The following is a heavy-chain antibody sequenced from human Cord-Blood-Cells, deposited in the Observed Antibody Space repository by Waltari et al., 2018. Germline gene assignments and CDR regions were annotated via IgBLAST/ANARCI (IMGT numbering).Heavy chain of an antibody. CDR1: GFTVSSNY. J-gene: IGHJ5*02. Sequence: EVQLVESGGGLIQPGGSLRLSCAASGFTVSSNYMSWVRQAPGKGLEWVSVIYSGGSTYYADSVKGRFTISRDNSKNTLYLQMNSLRAEDTAVYYCALTGTAMPHWFDPWGQGTLVTVSS. D-gene: IGHD5-18*01. V-gene: IGHV3-53*01. CDR2: IYSGGST. CDR3: ALTGTAMPHWFDP.